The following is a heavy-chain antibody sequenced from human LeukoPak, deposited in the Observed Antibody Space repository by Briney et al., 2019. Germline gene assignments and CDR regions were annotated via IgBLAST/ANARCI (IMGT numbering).Heavy chain of an antibody. CDR3: ARDGPYGDFDY. V-gene: IGHV4-59*01. D-gene: IGHD4-17*01. CDR2: VYYSGST. CDR1: GGSLSGFY. Sequence: SETLSLTCTVSGGSLSGFYWSWIRQPPGKGLEWIGYVYYSGSTTYNPSLKSRVTISVDTSRNQFSLILGSVTAADTAVYYCARDGPYGDFDYWGQGTLVTVSS. J-gene: IGHJ4*02.